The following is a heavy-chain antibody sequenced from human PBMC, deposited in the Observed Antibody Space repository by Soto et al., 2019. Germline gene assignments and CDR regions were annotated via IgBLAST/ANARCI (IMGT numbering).Heavy chain of an antibody. CDR1: AGSXIRYY. Sequence: SXTXSLSYTVSAGSXIRYYLSWIRQPPGKGLEWIGYIYYSGSTNYNPYLKRRVTISVDTSKNQFSLQLRSVTAADTAVYYCARGWIQPFFYWAQGTLVTVSS. D-gene: IGHD5-18*01. V-gene: IGHV4-59*01. J-gene: IGHJ4*02. CDR2: IYYSGST. CDR3: ARGWIQPFFY.